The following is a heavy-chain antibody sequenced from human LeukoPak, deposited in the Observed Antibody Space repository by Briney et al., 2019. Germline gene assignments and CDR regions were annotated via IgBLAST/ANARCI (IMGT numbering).Heavy chain of an antibody. CDR2: INPNSGGT. CDR3: ATGLPYISSWYDY. CDR1: GYTFTGYY. J-gene: IGHJ4*02. D-gene: IGHD6-13*01. V-gene: IGHV1-2*02. Sequence: ASVKVSCKASGYTFTGYYMHWVRQAPGQGLEWMGWINPNSGGTNYAQKLQGRVTMTTDTSTNTVYLELRSLRSDDTAVYYCATGLPYISSWYDYWGQGTLVTVSS.